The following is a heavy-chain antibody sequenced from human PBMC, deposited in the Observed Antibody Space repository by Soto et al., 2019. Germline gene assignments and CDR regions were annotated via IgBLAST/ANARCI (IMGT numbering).Heavy chain of an antibody. D-gene: IGHD3-16*01. CDR3: ANGRFGGSGAHVAEFDY. J-gene: IGHJ4*02. V-gene: IGHV3-30*18. CDR2: ISYGGGHE. CDR1: GFSFSNYG. Sequence: QVQLVESGGGVVQPGTSLRLSCAASGFSFSNYGMHWVRQTPGKGLDWVAHISYGGGHEIYSDSVKGRFTIARDNSKNTLYLQMISLRVEDTAVYYCANGRFGGSGAHVAEFDYWGQGALVTVSS.